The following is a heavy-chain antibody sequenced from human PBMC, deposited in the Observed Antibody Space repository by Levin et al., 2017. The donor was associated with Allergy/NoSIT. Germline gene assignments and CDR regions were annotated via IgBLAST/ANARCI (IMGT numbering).Heavy chain of an antibody. Sequence: GGSLRLSCAASGFTFGSYWMTWFRQAPGKGPEWVANMNHDGSDKYYLDSVKGRFTISRDNAKNSLYLQMNSLRVEDTAIYYCARDEALAYYDYWGQGTLVTVSS. CDR1: GFTFGSYW. CDR2: MNHDGSDK. J-gene: IGHJ4*02. V-gene: IGHV3-7*03. CDR3: ARDEALAYYDY.